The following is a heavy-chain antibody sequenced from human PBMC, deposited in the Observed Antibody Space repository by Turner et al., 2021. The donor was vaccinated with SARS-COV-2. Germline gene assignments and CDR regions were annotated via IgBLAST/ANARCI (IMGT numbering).Heavy chain of an antibody. D-gene: IGHD2-2*01. V-gene: IGHV3-66*02. Sequence: ELQLVESGGGLVQPGGSLSLSCPASGFTVSSNYMNWFRQAPGKGLEWVSVIYSGGSTYYADSVKGRLTISRDNSKNTLYLQMNSLRAEDTALYYCARDLGGTSALGGYFDYWGQGTLVTVSS. CDR3: ARDLGGTSALGGYFDY. CDR1: GFTVSSNY. CDR2: IYSGGST. J-gene: IGHJ4*02.